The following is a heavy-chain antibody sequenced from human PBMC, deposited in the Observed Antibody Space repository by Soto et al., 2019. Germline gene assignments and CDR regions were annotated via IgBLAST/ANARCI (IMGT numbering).Heavy chain of an antibody. CDR2: ISWNSGSI. CDR3: AKDRSSTLAARYFDY. J-gene: IGHJ4*02. Sequence: EVQVVESGGGLAQPGRSLRLSCAASGFTFDDHAMHWVRQAPGKGLEWVSGISWNSGSIGYADSVKGRFTISRDNAKNSLYLQMNSLRPEDTALYYCAKDRSSTLAARYFDYWGQGTLVTVSS. D-gene: IGHD6-6*01. V-gene: IGHV3-9*01. CDR1: GFTFDDHA.